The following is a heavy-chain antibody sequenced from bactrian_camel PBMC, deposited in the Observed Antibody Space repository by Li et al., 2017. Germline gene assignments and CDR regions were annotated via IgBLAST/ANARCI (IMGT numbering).Heavy chain of an antibody. J-gene: IGHJ7*01. V-gene: IGHV3S57*01. CDR1: GRTFSSCG. D-gene: IGHD1*01. CDR2: ISSGGTT. Sequence: HVQLVESGGGSVQAGGSLELSCAVSGRTFSSCGMGWYRQAPGKERELVSSISSGGTTTYVDSVKGRFTISRDNAKNTLYLQMNGLKTEDMALYYCVKSWAYGMDYWGKGTQVTVS.